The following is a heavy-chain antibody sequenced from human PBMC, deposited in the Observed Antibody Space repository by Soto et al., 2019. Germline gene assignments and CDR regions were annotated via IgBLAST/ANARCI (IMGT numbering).Heavy chain of an antibody. CDR2: IIPIFGTA. V-gene: IGHV1-69*06. CDR3: ARFIAARRAGWYYYYGMDV. CDR1: GGTFSSYA. D-gene: IGHD6-6*01. Sequence: QVQLVQSGAEVKKPGSSVKVSCKASGGTFSSYAISWVRQAPGQGLEWMGGIIPIFGTANYAQKFQGRVTITADKSTSTAYMELSSLRSEDTAVYYCARFIAARRAGWYYYYGMDVWGQGTTVTVSS. J-gene: IGHJ6*02.